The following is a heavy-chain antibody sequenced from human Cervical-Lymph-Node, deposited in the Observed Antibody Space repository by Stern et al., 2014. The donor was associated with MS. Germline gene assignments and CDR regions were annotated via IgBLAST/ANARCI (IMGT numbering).Heavy chain of an antibody. CDR2: IRQDGSEK. CDR3: AKDNGRAAAPYYYYGMDV. Sequence: VQLGESGGGLVQPGGSLRLSCAASDFTFSNSWMSWVRPAPGKGLEWVANIRQDGSEKKYVDSLKGRFAISRDNAKNSLYLQMSSLRAEDTALYYCAKDNGRAAAPYYYYGMDVWGQGTTVTVSS. CDR1: DFTFSNSW. J-gene: IGHJ6*02. V-gene: IGHV3-7*03. D-gene: IGHD6-13*01.